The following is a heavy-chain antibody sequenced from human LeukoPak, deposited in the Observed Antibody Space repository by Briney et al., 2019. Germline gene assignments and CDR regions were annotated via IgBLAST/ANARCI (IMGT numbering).Heavy chain of an antibody. D-gene: IGHD3-22*01. CDR2: ISYDGSNK. V-gene: IGHV3-30-3*01. CDR3: AREHYYDSSGVSARAVL. CDR1: GFTFSSCA. Sequence: GGSLRLSCAASGFTFSSCAMHWVRQAPGKGLEWVAVISYDGSNKYYADSVKGRFTISRDNSKNTLYLQMNSLRAEDTAVYYCAREHYYDSSGVSARAVLWGQGTMVTVSS. J-gene: IGHJ3*01.